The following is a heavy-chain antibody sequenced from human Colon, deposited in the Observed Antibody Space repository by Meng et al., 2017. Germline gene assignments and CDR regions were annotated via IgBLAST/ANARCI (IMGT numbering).Heavy chain of an antibody. Sequence: VQLHASGPGLVKPSGTLSLTCAVSGGSISSSNWWSWVRQPPGKGLEWIGYISYSGSTNYNPSLKSRVTISVDTSKNRFSLRLSSVTAADTAVYYCARGIAVADNWFDPWGQGTLVTVSS. J-gene: IGHJ5*02. V-gene: IGHV4-4*02. CDR1: GGSISSSNW. CDR2: ISYSGST. CDR3: ARGIAVADNWFDP. D-gene: IGHD6-19*01.